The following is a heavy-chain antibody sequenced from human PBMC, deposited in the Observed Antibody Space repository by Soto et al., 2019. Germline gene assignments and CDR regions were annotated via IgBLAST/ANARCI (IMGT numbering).Heavy chain of an antibody. CDR3: AKDRRACGYYGFYSDF. Sequence: EVQLLESGGGLVQPGGSLRLSCAASGFTFSSYGMTWVRQAPGKGLEWVSFSSATGAGTYYADSVKGRFTISRDNSKNTQYLQMTSLRADDTAVYYCAKDRRACGYYGFYSDFWGQGALVIVSS. CDR2: SSATGAGT. CDR1: GFTFSSYG. J-gene: IGHJ4*02. D-gene: IGHD3-10*01. V-gene: IGHV3-23*01.